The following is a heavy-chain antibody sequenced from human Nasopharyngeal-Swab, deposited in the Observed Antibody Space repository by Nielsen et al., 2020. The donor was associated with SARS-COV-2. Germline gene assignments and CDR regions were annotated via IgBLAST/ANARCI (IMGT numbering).Heavy chain of an antibody. J-gene: IGHJ4*02. V-gene: IGHV1-2*06. CDR3: ARANLYSSGWYIPDY. D-gene: IGHD6-19*01. CDR2: INPNSGGT. CDR1: GYTFTGYY. Sequence: ASVQVSCKASGYTFTGYYMHWVRQAPGQGLEWMGRINPNSGGTNYAQKFQGRVTMTRDTSISTAYMELSRLRSDDTAVYYYARANLYSSGWYIPDYWGQGTLVTVSS.